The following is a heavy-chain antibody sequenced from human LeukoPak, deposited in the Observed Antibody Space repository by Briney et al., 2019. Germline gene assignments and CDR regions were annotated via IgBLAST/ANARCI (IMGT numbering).Heavy chain of an antibody. J-gene: IGHJ4*02. CDR1: GFSFSDHY. V-gene: IGHV3-72*01. CDR2: TKNKANSYTT. D-gene: IGHD3-22*01. CDR3: ARDVYDSSGFQYYFDY. Sequence: GSLRLSCAASGFSFSDHYMDWVRQAPGKGLEGVGRTKNKANSYTTEYAASVKGRFTIARDDSKNSLYLQMNSLKTEDTAVYYCARDVYDSSGFQYYFDYWGQGTLVTVSS.